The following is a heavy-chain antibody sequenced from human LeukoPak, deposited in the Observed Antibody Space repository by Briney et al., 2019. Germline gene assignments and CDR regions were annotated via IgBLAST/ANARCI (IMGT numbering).Heavy chain of an antibody. J-gene: IGHJ6*03. CDR2: INSDGRST. CDR3: ARQYYYGSGSPYYYYYYMDV. Sequence: QTGGSLRLSCVASGFTFSRYWMHWVRQAPGKGLVWVSRINSDGRSTNYADSVKGRFSISRDNAKNTLYLQMNSLRAEDTAVYYCARQYYYGSGSPYYYYYYMDVWGKGTTVTVSS. V-gene: IGHV3-74*01. D-gene: IGHD3-10*01. CDR1: GFTFSRYW.